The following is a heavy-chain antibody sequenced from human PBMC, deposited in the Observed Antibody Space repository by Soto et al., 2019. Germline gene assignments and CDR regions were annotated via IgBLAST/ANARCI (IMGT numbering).Heavy chain of an antibody. Sequence: QVQLVQSGAEVKKPGSSVKVSCKASGGTFSSYTISWVRQAPGQGLEWMGGIIPTFGTADYAQKFQGRVTITADESTSTGYMELSSLRSEDTALYYCVRPSCGAACYYYGMDVWGQGTAFTVSS. CDR2: IIPTFGTA. V-gene: IGHV1-69*12. CDR1: GGTFSSYT. J-gene: IGHJ6*02. D-gene: IGHD2-21*01. CDR3: VRPSCGAACYYYGMDV.